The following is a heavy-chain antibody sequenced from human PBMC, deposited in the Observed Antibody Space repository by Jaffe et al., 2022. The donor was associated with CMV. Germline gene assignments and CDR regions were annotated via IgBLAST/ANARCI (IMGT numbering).Heavy chain of an antibody. CDR3: ARPIVVVTVDSDAFDI. CDR2: INAGNGNT. V-gene: IGHV1-3*01. J-gene: IGHJ3*02. D-gene: IGHD2-21*02. CDR1: GYTFTSYA. Sequence: QVQLVQSGAEVKKPGASVKVSCKASGYTFTSYAMHWVRQAPGQRLEWMGWINAGNGNTKYSQKFQGRVTITRDTSASTAYMELSSLRSEDTAVYYCARPIVVVTVDSDAFDIWGQGTMVTVSS.